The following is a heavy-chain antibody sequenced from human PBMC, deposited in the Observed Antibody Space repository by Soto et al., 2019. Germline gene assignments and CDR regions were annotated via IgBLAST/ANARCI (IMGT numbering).Heavy chain of an antibody. CDR1: GGSFSGYY. CDR2: INHSGST. CDR3: VFDYYDSSGPSY. D-gene: IGHD3-22*01. J-gene: IGHJ4*02. V-gene: IGHV4-34*01. Sequence: PSETLSLTCAVYGGSFSGYYWSWIRRPPGKGLEWIGEINHSGSTNYNPSLKSRATISVDTSKNQFSLKLSSVTAADTAVYYCVFDYYDSSGPSYWGQGTLVTVSS.